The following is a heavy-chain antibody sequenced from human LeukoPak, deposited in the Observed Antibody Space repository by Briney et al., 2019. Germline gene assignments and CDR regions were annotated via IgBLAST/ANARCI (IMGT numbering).Heavy chain of an antibody. CDR2: ISGSGDST. Sequence: GGSLRLSCAASGFTFSSYAMSWVRQAPGKGLEWVSAISGSGDSTYYGDSVKGRFTISRDNSKNTLYLQMNSLRAEDTAVYYCANRLLWWRPTWSQGTLVTVSS. D-gene: IGHD2-21*02. J-gene: IGHJ5*02. CDR3: ANRLLWWRPT. CDR1: GFTFSSYA. V-gene: IGHV3-23*01.